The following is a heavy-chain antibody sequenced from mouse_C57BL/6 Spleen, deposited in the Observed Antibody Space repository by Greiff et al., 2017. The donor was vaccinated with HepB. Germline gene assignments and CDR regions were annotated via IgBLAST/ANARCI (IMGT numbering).Heavy chain of an antibody. V-gene: IGHV1-69*01. Sequence: VQLQQPGAEFVMPGASVKLSCKASGYTFTSYWMHWVKQRPGQGLEWIGEIDPSDSYTNYNQKFKGKATLTVDKSSSTAYMQLSSLTSEDSAVYYCARGSSGYVAAWFAYWGQGTLVTVSA. CDR2: IDPSDSYT. J-gene: IGHJ3*01. CDR1: GYTFTSYW. CDR3: ARGSSGYVAAWFAY. D-gene: IGHD3-2*02.